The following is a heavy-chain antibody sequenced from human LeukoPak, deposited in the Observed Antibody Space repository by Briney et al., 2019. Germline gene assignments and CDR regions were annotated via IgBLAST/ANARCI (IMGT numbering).Heavy chain of an antibody. J-gene: IGHJ4*02. CDR1: GFTFSSYW. Sequence: PGGPLRLSCAASGFTFSSYWMGWVRQAPGKGLEWVANIKQDGSEKYYVDSVKGRFTISRDNAKNSLYLQMNSLRSEDAAVYYCARDGSGYGKFDYWGQGTLVTVSS. CDR2: IKQDGSEK. CDR3: ARDGSGYGKFDY. D-gene: IGHD5-12*01. V-gene: IGHV3-7*01.